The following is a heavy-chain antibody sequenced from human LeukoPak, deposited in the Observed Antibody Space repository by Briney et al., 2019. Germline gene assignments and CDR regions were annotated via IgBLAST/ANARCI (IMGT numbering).Heavy chain of an antibody. CDR2: IYYSGST. CDR1: GGSIRSYY. CDR3: ARLHYYDSSGYSWGWWFDP. Sequence: SETLSLTCTVSGGSIRSYYWSWIRQPPGRGLEWIGYIYYSGSTNYSPSLKSRVTISVDTSKNQFSLRLSSVTAADTAVYYCARLHYYDSSGYSWGWWFDPWGQGTLVTVSS. V-gene: IGHV4-59*01. D-gene: IGHD3-22*01. J-gene: IGHJ5*02.